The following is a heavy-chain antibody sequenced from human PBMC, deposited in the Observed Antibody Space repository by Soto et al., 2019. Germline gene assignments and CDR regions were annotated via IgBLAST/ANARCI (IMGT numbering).Heavy chain of an antibody. D-gene: IGHD1-26*01. Sequence: QVQLVESGRGVVQPGTSLRLSCAASGFTFSSYAVHWVRQAPGEGLEWVAAMSSDGTNKYYADSVKGRFTISRDNSKNTLYLQMNSLRAEDTAVYYCAKTPWEKYYSSWFDHWGQGTLVTVSS. CDR3: AKTPWEKYYSSWFDH. J-gene: IGHJ5*02. V-gene: IGHV3-30*18. CDR2: MSSDGTNK. CDR1: GFTFSSYA.